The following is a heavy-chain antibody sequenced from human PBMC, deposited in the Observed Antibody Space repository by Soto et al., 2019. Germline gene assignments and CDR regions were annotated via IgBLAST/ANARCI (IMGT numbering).Heavy chain of an antibody. CDR1: GGSFSGYY. Sequence: SETLSLTCAVYGGSFSGYYWSWIRQPPGKGLEWIGEINHSGSTNYNPSLKSRVTISVDTSKNQFSLKLSSVTAADTAVYYCARVQTDSSRSKFDYWGQGTLVTVSS. D-gene: IGHD6-19*01. J-gene: IGHJ4*02. CDR2: INHSGST. CDR3: ARVQTDSSRSKFDY. V-gene: IGHV4-34*01.